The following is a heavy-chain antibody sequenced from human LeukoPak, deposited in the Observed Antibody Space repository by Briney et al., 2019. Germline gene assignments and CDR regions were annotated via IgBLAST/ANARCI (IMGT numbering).Heavy chain of an antibody. CDR1: GFTFSSYT. D-gene: IGHD1-1*01. CDR3: ARDRVNNNWFFVGDY. J-gene: IGHJ4*02. CDR2: ISSTNRYI. V-gene: IGHV3-21*01. Sequence: TGGSLRLSCAASGFTFSSYTMHWVRQAPGKGLEWVSSISSTNRYIYYADSVQGRFTISRDSAKNSLYLQMNSLRAEDTAVYYCARDRVNNNWFFVGDYWGQGTLVTVSS.